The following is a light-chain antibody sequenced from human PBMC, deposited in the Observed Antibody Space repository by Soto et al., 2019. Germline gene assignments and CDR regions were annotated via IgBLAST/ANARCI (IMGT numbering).Light chain of an antibody. CDR2: GAS. J-gene: IGKJ5*01. Sequence: EIVMTQSPATLSVSPSERATLSCRASQSVSSNLAWYQQKPGQAPRLLIYGASTRATAIPPRFSGSGSGTEFTLTISSLQSEDFAVYYCQQYDNWPITFGQGTRLEIK. CDR1: QSVSSN. CDR3: QQYDNWPIT. V-gene: IGKV3-15*01.